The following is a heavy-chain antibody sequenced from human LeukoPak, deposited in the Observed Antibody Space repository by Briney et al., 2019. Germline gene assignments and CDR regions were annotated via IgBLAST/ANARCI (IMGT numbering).Heavy chain of an antibody. CDR2: IIPIFGTA. CDR1: GGTFSSYA. J-gene: IGHJ6*02. D-gene: IGHD3-3*01. V-gene: IGHV1-69*13. Sequence: ASVKVSCKASGGTFSSYAISWVRQAPGQGLEWMGGIIPIFGTANYAQMFQGRVTITADESTSTAYMELSSLRSEDTAVYYCARGGTIFGVVIPGHYYGMDVWGQGTTVTVSS. CDR3: ARGGTIFGVVIPGHYYGMDV.